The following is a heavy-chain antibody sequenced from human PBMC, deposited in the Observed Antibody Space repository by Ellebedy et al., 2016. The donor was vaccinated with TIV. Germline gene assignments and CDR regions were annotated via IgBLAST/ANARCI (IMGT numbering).Heavy chain of an antibody. Sequence: PGGSLRLSCVASGVTFSSYWMSWVRQAPGKGLEWVANIKYDGSETYYMDSVKGRFTIFRDNAKKSLYLQMDSLRAEDTAVYYCARWYDDSWTGYYTWGQGTLVTVSS. CDR1: GVTFSSYW. CDR3: ARWYDDSWTGYYT. V-gene: IGHV3-7*02. CDR2: IKYDGSET. J-gene: IGHJ5*02. D-gene: IGHD3/OR15-3a*01.